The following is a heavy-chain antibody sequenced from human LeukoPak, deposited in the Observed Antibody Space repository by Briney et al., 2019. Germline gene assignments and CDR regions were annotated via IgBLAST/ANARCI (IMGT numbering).Heavy chain of an antibody. Sequence: GGSLRLSCAVTGLTFSGYWVTWVRQAPGKGLEWVAHIKQDASEKYYVESVKGRFAISRDNAKNSLYLQMNSLRAEDTAVYYCASYYYGSGTSLGYWGQGTLVTVSS. CDR2: IKQDASEK. CDR3: ASYYYGSGTSLGY. J-gene: IGHJ4*02. CDR1: GLTFSGYW. V-gene: IGHV3-7*01. D-gene: IGHD3-10*01.